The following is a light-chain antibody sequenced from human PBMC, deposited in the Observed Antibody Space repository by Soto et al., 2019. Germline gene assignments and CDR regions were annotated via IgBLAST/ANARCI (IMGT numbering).Light chain of an antibody. CDR1: QGISNY. CDR3: QQYNGAVT. CDR2: AAS. V-gene: IGKV1-27*01. Sequence: DIQMTQSPSSLSASVGDRVTITCRASQGISNYLAWYQQRPGKSPKLLIYAASTLQSGVPSRFSSSGSGTDFTLTISSLQPEDVAMYYCQQYNGAVTFGQGTRLEIK. J-gene: IGKJ5*01.